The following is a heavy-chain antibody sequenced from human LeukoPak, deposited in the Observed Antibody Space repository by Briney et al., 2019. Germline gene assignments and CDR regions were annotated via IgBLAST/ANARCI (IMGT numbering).Heavy chain of an antibody. CDR3: ARVVDYYDSSGPRGWDAFDI. Sequence: ASVKVSCKASGYTFTTYAMNWARQAPGQGLEWMGWINTNTGNPTYAQGFTGRFVFSLDTSVSTAYLQISSLKAEDTAVYYCARVVDYYDSSGPRGWDAFDIWGQGTMVTVSS. CDR2: INTNTGNP. V-gene: IGHV7-4-1*02. J-gene: IGHJ3*02. CDR1: GYTFTTYA. D-gene: IGHD3-22*01.